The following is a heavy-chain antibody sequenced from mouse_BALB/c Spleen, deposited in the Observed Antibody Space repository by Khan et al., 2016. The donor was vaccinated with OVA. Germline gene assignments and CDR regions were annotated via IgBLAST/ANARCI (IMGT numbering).Heavy chain of an antibody. CDR2: LAPGSGSS. CDR1: GYTFTSYW. CDR3: ARSNYYGRSLYAMDY. Sequence: DLVKPGASVKLSCKASGYTFTSYWINWIKQRPGQGLEWIGRLAPGSGSSDYTEMFTGTATLTVDTSSSTAYIQLSSLSSEDSAVYFCARSNYYGRSLYAMDYWGQGTSVTVSS. J-gene: IGHJ4*01. D-gene: IGHD1-1*01. V-gene: IGHV1S41*01.